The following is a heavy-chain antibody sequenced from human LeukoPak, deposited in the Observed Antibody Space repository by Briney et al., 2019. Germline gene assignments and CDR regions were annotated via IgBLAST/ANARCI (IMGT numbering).Heavy chain of an antibody. V-gene: IGHV4-59*03. Sequence: SETLSLTCTVSGGSISTYYWSWIRQPPGKGLEWIGYIYYSGSTNSNPSLKSRVPMSVDTSKNQLSLKLRSVTAADTAVYYCARVGTMVREGYYFDYWGQGTLVTVSS. CDR1: GGSISTYY. CDR3: ARVGTMVREGYYFDY. CDR2: IYYSGST. D-gene: IGHD3-10*01. J-gene: IGHJ4*02.